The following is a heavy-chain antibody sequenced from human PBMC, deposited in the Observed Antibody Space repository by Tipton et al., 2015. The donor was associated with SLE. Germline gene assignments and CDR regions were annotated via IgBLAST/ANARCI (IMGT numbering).Heavy chain of an antibody. V-gene: IGHV1-46*01. CDR2: IHPSGGSA. CDR1: GYSFTSYY. D-gene: IGHD6-13*01. J-gene: IGHJ6*02. Sequence: QLVQSGAEVKKSGASVKVSCKASGYSFTSYYIHWVRQAPGQGLEWMGIIHPSGGSASYAQEIQGRVTMTRDTSTSTVYMELSSLRSEDTAVYYCARIYAAGDYYYGMDVWGQGTTVTVSS. CDR3: ARIYAAGDYYYGMDV.